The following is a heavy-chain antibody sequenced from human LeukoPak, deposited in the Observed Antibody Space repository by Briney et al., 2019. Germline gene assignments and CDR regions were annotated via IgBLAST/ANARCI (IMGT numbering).Heavy chain of an antibody. CDR1: GFTFSTSG. D-gene: IGHD2-2*01. CDR2: ITSHTVT. CDR3: AWGYCSSTSCHVARHFEY. J-gene: IGHJ4*02. Sequence: GGSLRLSCAASGFTFSTSGVGWVRQAPGKGLEWLSYITSHTVTHYIDSVRGRFTISRDNAKSSLYLQMNSLTEEDTAVYYCAWGYCSSTSCHVARHFEYWGQGTLVTVSS. V-gene: IGHV3-48*02.